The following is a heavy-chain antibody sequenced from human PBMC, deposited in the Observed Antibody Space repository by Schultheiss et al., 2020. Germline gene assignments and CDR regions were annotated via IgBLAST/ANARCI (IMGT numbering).Heavy chain of an antibody. D-gene: IGHD2-21*02. CDR3: AKDSKVVVTAMGEGFGY. V-gene: IGHV3-23*01. CDR2: ITGSGGST. J-gene: IGHJ4*02. Sequence: GESLKISCATSGFFFTNYNMNWVRQAPGKGLEWVSTITGSGGSTYYADSVKGRFTISRDNSKNTLYLQVNSLRAEDTAVYYCAKDSKVVVTAMGEGFGYWGQGTLVTVSS. CDR1: GFFFTNYN.